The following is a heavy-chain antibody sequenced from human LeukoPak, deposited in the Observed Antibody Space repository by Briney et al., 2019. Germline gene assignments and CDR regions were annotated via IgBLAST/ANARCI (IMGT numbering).Heavy chain of an antibody. CDR3: ARDWSAAVYAPFDY. CDR1: GFTFSSYA. CDR2: ISDDGSKK. V-gene: IGHV3-30*04. J-gene: IGHJ4*02. D-gene: IGHD5/OR15-5a*01. Sequence: PGGSLRLSCAASGFTFSSYAMHWVRQAPDKGLEWVAVISDDGSKKYHADSVKGRFTISRDNSENTLYLQMKSLRHEDTAVYYCARDWSAAVYAPFDYWGQGTLVTVSS.